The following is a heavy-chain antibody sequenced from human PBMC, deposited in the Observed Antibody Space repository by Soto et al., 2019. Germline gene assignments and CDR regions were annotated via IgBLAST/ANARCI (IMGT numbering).Heavy chain of an antibody. D-gene: IGHD3-22*01. V-gene: IGHV1-18*01. J-gene: IGHJ4*02. CDR2: ISAYNGNT. CDR1: GYTFTSYG. Sequence: GASVKVSCKASGYTFTSYGISWVRQAPGQGLEWMGWISAYNGNTNYAQKLQGRVTMTTDKSTSTAYMELSSLRSEDTAVYYCARGGASHNSGYYYFGLWGQGTLVTVSS. CDR3: ARGGASHNSGYYYFGL.